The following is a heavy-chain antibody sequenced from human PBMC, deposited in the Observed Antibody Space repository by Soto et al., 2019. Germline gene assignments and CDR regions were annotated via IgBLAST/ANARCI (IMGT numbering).Heavy chain of an antibody. Sequence: QVQLVQSAAEVKKPGAAVKVSCKTSGYIFTNYGISWVRQAPGQGLEWMGWISAYDGLTNHSQKFQVRVTMTTAKSTSTAYMELRSLGSDDAAVYYCARVRYHDTNGYYDVDYWGQGTLVTVSS. CDR2: ISAYDGLT. D-gene: IGHD3-22*01. V-gene: IGHV1-18*01. CDR3: ARVRYHDTNGYYDVDY. J-gene: IGHJ4*02. CDR1: GYIFTNYG.